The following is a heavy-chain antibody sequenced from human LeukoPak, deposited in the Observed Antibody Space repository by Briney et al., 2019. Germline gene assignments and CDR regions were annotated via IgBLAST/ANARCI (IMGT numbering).Heavy chain of an antibody. J-gene: IGHJ4*02. Sequence: SETLSLTCTVSGVYISGYYWSWTRQPPGKGLEWVGYVYNSGSTNYNPSLKSRVTISEDMSMNQFSLKLSSVTAADTAVYYCARLSWSFDLWGQGTLITVSS. CDR3: ARLSWSFDL. CDR2: VYNSGST. V-gene: IGHV4-59*08. D-gene: IGHD2-15*01. CDR1: GVYISGYY.